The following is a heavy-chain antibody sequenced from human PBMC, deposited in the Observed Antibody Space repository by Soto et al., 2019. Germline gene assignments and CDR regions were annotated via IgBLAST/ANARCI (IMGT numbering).Heavy chain of an antibody. CDR1: GYTFTSYD. D-gene: IGHD3-10*01. J-gene: IGHJ3*02. Sequence: ASVKVSCKASGYTFTSYDINWVRQATGQGLEWMGWMNPNSGNTGYAQKFQGRVTMTRNTSISTAYMELSSLRSEDTAVYYCAREIGFIRGVTAVDAFDIWGQGTMVTVSS. CDR3: AREIGFIRGVTAVDAFDI. V-gene: IGHV1-8*01. CDR2: MNPNSGNT.